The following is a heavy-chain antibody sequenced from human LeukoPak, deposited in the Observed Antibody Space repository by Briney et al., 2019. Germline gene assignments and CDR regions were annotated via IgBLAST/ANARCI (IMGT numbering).Heavy chain of an antibody. V-gene: IGHV1-2*02. CDR3: ARDPRGITALVDYFDY. CDR2: INPKSGGT. J-gene: IGHJ4*02. CDR1: GYTFTGYY. D-gene: IGHD5-18*01. Sequence: ASVKVSCKASGYTFTGYYLHWVRQAPGQGLEWMGWINPKSGGTNEAQKFHDRVTMTRDTSIRTAYMEVSRLRSDDTAVYYYARDPRGITALVDYFDYWGQGTLVTVSS.